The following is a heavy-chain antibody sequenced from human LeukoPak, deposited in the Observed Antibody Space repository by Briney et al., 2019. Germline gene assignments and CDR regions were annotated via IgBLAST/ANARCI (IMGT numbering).Heavy chain of an antibody. CDR1: GFTFSSYG. D-gene: IGHD1-26*01. CDR3: AFSGSYTFFDY. J-gene: IGHJ4*02. Sequence: GGSLRLSCAASGFTFSSYGMHWVRQAPGKGLEWVAVISYDGSNKYYADSVKGRFTISRDNSKNTLYLQMNSLRAEDTAVYYCAFSGSYTFFDYWGQGTLVTVSS. V-gene: IGHV3-30*03. CDR2: ISYDGSNK.